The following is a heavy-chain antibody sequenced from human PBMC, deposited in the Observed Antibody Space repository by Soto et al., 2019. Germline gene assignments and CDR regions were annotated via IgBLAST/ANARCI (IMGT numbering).Heavy chain of an antibody. Sequence: PGGSLGICCVASVFTFRIFTMSWVRQAPGKGLDWVSTISTNSAYIYYTDALSGRFTISIDNAKNSLHLQMNSLRAEDTAVYYCTRDASRDSSARGWFDPWGPGTMVTVSS. CDR1: VFTFRIFT. J-gene: IGHJ5*02. CDR2: ISTNSAYI. V-gene: IGHV3-21*01. D-gene: IGHD6-13*01. CDR3: TRDASRDSSARGWFDP.